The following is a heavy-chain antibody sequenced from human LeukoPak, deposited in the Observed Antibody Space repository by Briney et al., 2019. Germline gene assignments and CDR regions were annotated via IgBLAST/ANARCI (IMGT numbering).Heavy chain of an antibody. Sequence: SETLSLTCTVSGGSISGGYWSWIRQPPGRGLEWVGYVYTSGSTNYNPSLKSRVTISVDTSKSQFALKLSSVTAADTAVYYCAKSYFDYSTYYSYYFNLWGQGALVTVSS. CDR3: AKSYFDYSTYYSYYFNL. V-gene: IGHV4-4*09. J-gene: IGHJ4*02. CDR1: GGSISGGY. D-gene: IGHD4-11*01. CDR2: VYTSGST.